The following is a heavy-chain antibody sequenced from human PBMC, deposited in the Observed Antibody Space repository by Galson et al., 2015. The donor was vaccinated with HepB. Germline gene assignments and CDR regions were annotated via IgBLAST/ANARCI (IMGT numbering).Heavy chain of an antibody. V-gene: IGHV3-48*04. CDR2: ISSSSDTM. CDR1: GFTFSTYS. J-gene: IGHJ4*02. Sequence: SLRLSCAASGFTFSTYSMNWVRQAPGKGLEWVSYISSSSDTMYYADSVKGRFTISRDNAKNSLYLQLNSVKAEDTAVYYCARVADADYGDHTHFDYWGQGTLVTVSS. D-gene: IGHD4-17*01. CDR3: ARVADADYGDHTHFDY.